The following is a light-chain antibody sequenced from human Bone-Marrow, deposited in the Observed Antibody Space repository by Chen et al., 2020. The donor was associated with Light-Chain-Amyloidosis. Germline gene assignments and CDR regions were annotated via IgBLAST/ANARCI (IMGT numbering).Light chain of an antibody. V-gene: IGKV3-20*01. CDR3: QQYGSSPGT. J-gene: IGKJ1*01. CDR2: GAS. Sequence: EIVLTQSPGTLSLSPGERATLSCRASQSVSSSYLAWYQQKPGQAPRLLIYGASSRATGIPDRFSGSGSGTDFTITISRLEPEDFAVYYCQQYGSSPGTFGQGTKAEIK. CDR1: QSVSSSY.